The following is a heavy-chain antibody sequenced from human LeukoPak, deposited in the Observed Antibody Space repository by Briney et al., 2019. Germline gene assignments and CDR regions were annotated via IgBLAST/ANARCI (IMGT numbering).Heavy chain of an antibody. D-gene: IGHD2-2*01. CDR1: GITSSSYA. Sequence: GGSLRLSCAASGITSSSYAMSWVRQAPGKRLEWVSAISGSGGSTYYSDSVKSRFTASRDNSKHTLYLQMNSLRAEDTAVYYCAKDLDCSSTSCYPDYWGQGTLVTVSS. J-gene: IGHJ4*02. CDR3: AKDLDCSSTSCYPDY. CDR2: ISGSGGST. V-gene: IGHV3-23*01.